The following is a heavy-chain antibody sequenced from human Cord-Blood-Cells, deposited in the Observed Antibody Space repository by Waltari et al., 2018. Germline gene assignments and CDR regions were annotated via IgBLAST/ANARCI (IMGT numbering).Heavy chain of an antibody. V-gene: IGHV4-39*01. CDR3: ARHREGQWLKN. Sequence: QLQLQESGPGLVKPSETLSLPCTVSGGSISSSSYYCGWIRQPPGQGLGWIGSIYYSGSTYYNPSLKSRVTISVDTSKNQFSLKLSSVTAADTAVYYCARHREGQWLKNWGQGTLVTVSS. CDR2: IYYSGST. CDR1: GGSISSSSYY. J-gene: IGHJ4*02. D-gene: IGHD6-19*01.